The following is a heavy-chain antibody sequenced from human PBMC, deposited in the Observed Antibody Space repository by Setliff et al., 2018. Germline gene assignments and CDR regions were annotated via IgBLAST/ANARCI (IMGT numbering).Heavy chain of an antibody. V-gene: IGHV4-39*07. J-gene: IGHJ3*02. CDR2: IYYSGGT. Sequence: PSETLSLTCTVSGGSISSSSYYWGWIRQSPGKGLEWIGSIYYSGGTYYNPSLKSRVTISVDTSKNQFSLKLSSVTAADTAVYYCARGRGISMIVVVTHDAFDIWGQGTMVTVSS. CDR3: ARGRGISMIVVVTHDAFDI. D-gene: IGHD3-22*01. CDR1: GGSISSSSYY.